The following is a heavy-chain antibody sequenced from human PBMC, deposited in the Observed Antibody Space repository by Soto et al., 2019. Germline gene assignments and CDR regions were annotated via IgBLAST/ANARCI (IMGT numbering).Heavy chain of an antibody. CDR2: IWYDGSNK. CDR3: PRDYRGSSSWYPTYCYYGMDV. J-gene: IGHJ6*02. CDR1: GFTFSSYG. V-gene: IGHV3-33*01. Sequence: GGSLRLSCAASGFTFSSYGMHWVRQAPGKGLEGVAVIWYDGSNKYYADSVKGRFTISRDNSKKTLYLQMHSLRAEDTAVYYCPRDYRGSSSWYPTYCYYGMDVWGQGPTVTSP. D-gene: IGHD6-13*01.